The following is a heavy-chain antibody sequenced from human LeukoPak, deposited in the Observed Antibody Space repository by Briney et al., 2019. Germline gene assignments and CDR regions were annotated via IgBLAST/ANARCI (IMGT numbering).Heavy chain of an antibody. Sequence: GGSLRLSCAASEFTFSSYTISWVRQAPGKGLEWVSSISSTSTYISYADSVKGRFTISRDNAKNSLYLQMNSLRAEDTAVYYCARGGGNSDYWGQGTLVTVSS. J-gene: IGHJ4*02. CDR2: ISSTSTYI. V-gene: IGHV3-21*01. CDR3: ARGGGNSDY. D-gene: IGHD2-15*01. CDR1: EFTFSSYT.